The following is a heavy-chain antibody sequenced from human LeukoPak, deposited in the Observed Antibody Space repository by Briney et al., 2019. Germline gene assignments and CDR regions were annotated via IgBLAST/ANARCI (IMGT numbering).Heavy chain of an antibody. V-gene: IGHV3-23*01. D-gene: IGHD3-10*02. CDR3: ARDMSAWAMDV. Sequence: PGGSLRLSCAASGITFRAYAMSWVRQAPGKGLEWVSDISSSGASTYYADSVKGRSTISRDNAKKTLYLQMSSLGAEDTAVYYCARDMSAWAMDVWGKGTTVTVSS. J-gene: IGHJ6*03. CDR2: ISSSGAST. CDR1: GITFRAYA.